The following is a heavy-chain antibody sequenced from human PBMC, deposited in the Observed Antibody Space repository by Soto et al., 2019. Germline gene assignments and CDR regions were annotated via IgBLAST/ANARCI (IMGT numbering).Heavy chain of an antibody. J-gene: IGHJ4*02. CDR3: ARGGHVVVVTAALDY. Sequence: QVQLXXSGAXVXXPXXSVXVSCKASGDTFTDYYIHWVRQAPGQGLEWMGTVNPSGGHTTYAQHFLGRMTMTRDTSTSTLYMELTSLTSEDTAVYYCARGGHVVVVTAALDYWGQGTLVTVSS. CDR1: GDTFTDYY. CDR2: VNPSGGHT. V-gene: IGHV1-46*01. D-gene: IGHD2-21*02.